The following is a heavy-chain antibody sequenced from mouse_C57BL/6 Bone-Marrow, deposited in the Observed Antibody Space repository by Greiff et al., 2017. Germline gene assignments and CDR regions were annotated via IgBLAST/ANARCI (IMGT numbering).Heavy chain of an antibody. J-gene: IGHJ2*01. Sequence: QVQLQQPGAELVKPGASVKMSCKASGYTFTSYWITWVKQRPGQGLEWIGDIYPGSGSTNYNEKFKSKATLTVDTSSSTAYMQLSSLTSEDSAVYYWASSPTVVAHFDYWPQGTTPPGSS. CDR1: GYTFTSYW. CDR2: IYPGSGST. D-gene: IGHD1-1*01. CDR3: ASSPTVVAHFDY. V-gene: IGHV1-55*01.